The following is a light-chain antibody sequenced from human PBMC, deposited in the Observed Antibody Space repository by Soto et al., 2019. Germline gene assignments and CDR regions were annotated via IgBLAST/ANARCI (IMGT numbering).Light chain of an antibody. CDR3: QQYNNWFSIT. V-gene: IGKV3-15*01. J-gene: IGKJ5*01. Sequence: EIMMTQSPATLSVSPGERATLSCRASQSVGGKLAWYQQKPGQAPRLVIYDVSTRAATIPARFSGSGSGTEFTLTISSLQSKDFAVYYCQQYNNWFSITFGQGTRLEIK. CDR1: QSVGGK. CDR2: DVS.